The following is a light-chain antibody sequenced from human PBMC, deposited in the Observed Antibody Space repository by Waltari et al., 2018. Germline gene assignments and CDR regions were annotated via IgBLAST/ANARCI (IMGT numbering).Light chain of an antibody. CDR2: GKN. CDR3: NSRDTSDNHRV. V-gene: IGLV3-19*01. Sequence: SSELTQDPAVSVALGQTVRITCQGDTLRSYYASWYQQKPGQDPVLVIYGKNNRPSGIPDRFSGSSSGNTASLTITGAQAEDEADYYCNSRDTSDNHRVFGGGTKLSVL. CDR1: TLRSYY. J-gene: IGLJ2*01.